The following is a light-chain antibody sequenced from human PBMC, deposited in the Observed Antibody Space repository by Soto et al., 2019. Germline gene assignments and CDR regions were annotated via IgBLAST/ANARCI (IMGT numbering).Light chain of an antibody. V-gene: IGKV3-20*01. CDR2: GAS. CDR1: QSVSSSY. Sequence: TQSPGTLSLSPGERATLSXXXXQSVSSSYLAWYQHTPGQAPRLLIYGASSRATGIPDRFSGSGSGTDFTLTISRLEPEDFAVYYCQQYGSSPLFGPGTKVDIK. CDR3: QQYGSSPL. J-gene: IGKJ3*01.